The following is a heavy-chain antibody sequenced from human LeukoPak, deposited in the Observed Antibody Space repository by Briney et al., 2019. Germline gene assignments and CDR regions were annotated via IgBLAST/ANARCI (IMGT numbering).Heavy chain of an antibody. D-gene: IGHD1-7*01. CDR3: ARGNGITGTTGNWFDP. Sequence: SETLSLTCAVYGGSFSGYYWSWVRQPPGKGLEWIGEINHSGSTNYNPSLKSRVTISVDTSKNQFSLKLSSVTAADTAVYYCARGNGITGTTGNWFDPWGQGTLVTVSS. CDR1: GGSFSGYY. CDR2: INHSGST. J-gene: IGHJ5*02. V-gene: IGHV4-34*01.